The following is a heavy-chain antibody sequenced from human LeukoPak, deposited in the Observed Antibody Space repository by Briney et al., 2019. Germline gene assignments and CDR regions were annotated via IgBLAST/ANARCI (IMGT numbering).Heavy chain of an antibody. J-gene: IGHJ4*02. CDR2: INPNSGGT. V-gene: IGHV1-2*02. D-gene: IGHD6-13*01. Sequence: ASVKVSCKASGYTFTGHYMHWVRQAPGQGLEWMGWINPNSGGTNYAQKFQGRVTMTRDTSISTAYMELSRLRSDDTAVYYCARVGAAAADYFDYWGQGTLVTVSS. CDR3: ARVGAAAADYFDY. CDR1: GYTFTGHY.